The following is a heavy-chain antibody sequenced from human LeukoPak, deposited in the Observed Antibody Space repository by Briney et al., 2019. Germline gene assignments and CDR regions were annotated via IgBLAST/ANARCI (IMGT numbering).Heavy chain of an antibody. CDR2: IYTSGST. CDR3: ARGIAPNWFDP. Sequence: GSLRLSCAASGFTFSNAWMSWVRQAPGKGLEWIGYIYTSGSTNYNPSLKSRVTISVDTSKNQFSLKLSSVTAADTAVYYCARGIAPNWFDPWGQGTLVTVSS. D-gene: IGHD3-10*01. V-gene: IGHV4-4*08. J-gene: IGHJ5*02. CDR1: GFTFSNAW.